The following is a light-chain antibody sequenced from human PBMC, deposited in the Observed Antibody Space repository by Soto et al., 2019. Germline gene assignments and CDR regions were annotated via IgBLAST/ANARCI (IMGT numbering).Light chain of an antibody. CDR1: SSDVGAYNY. J-gene: IGLJ2*01. CDR2: EVS. V-gene: IGLV2-8*01. CDR3: SSYSGSSSVV. Sequence: QSVLTQPPSASGSPGQSVTISCTGTSSDVGAYNYVSWYQQRPGKAPKLMIYEVSQRPSGVPDRFSGSKSGNTASLIVSGLQAEDEADYYCSSYSGSSSVVFGGGTKLTVL.